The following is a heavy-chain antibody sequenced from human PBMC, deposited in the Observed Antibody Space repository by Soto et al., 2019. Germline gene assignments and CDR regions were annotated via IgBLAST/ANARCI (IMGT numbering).Heavy chain of an antibody. CDR2: IYHSGNT. V-gene: IGHV4-4*02. CDR1: GGSIRSTNW. Sequence: QVQLQESGPGLVKPSGTLSLTCAVSGGSIRSTNWWSWVRQPPGKGLEWIGKIYHSGNTTYNPSLMSRVTILVDKSKNQFSLKLTSVTAADTAVYYCTRDKISFTTRARGMDVWGQGTTVIVSS. CDR3: TRDKISFTTRARGMDV. J-gene: IGHJ6*02. D-gene: IGHD1-1*01.